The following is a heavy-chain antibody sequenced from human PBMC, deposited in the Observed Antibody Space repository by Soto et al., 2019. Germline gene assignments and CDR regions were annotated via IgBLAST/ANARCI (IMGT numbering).Heavy chain of an antibody. CDR2: IIPVFGTA. Sequence: QVQLVQSGAEVKKPGSSVKVSCKASGGIFNNYAISWVRQAPGQGLEWMGGIIPVFGTADYAQKFQGRVTISPDETPRTALKEPRSLGSEDTAGYYRSEGGGYYYDRSGHSAWFWGQGTLVTVSS. V-gene: IGHV1-69*01. D-gene: IGHD3-22*01. J-gene: IGHJ4*01. CDR3: SEGGGYYYDRSGHSAWF. CDR1: GGIFNNYA.